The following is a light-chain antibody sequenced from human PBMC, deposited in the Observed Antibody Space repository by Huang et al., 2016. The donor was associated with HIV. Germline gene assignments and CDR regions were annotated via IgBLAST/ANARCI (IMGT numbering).Light chain of an antibody. CDR3: QQSHTTTWT. V-gene: IGKV1-39*01. J-gene: IGKJ2*02. CDR2: AAS. Sequence: DIQMTQSPSSLSASVGDRVTITCRASQNIASYLNWYQHKPGQAPKLLVDAASTLQSGVPSRFSGSGSGTDFTLTISSLQPDDFAAYYCQQSHTTTWTFGQGTKLEIK. CDR1: QNIASY.